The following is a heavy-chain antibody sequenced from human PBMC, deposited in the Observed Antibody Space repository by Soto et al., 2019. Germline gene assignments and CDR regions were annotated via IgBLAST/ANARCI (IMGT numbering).Heavy chain of an antibody. CDR1: GGTFSSYT. Sequence: QVQVVQSGAEMKKPGSSVKVSCKASGGTFSSYTISWVRQAPGQGLEWMGRIIPIVNIANYAQKFQGRVTITADKSTNTVYMELSSLRSEDTAVYYCGVDEGQHLAMFDYWGQGTLVTVSS. D-gene: IGHD6-13*01. J-gene: IGHJ4*02. V-gene: IGHV1-69*02. CDR3: GVDEGQHLAMFDY. CDR2: IIPIVNIA.